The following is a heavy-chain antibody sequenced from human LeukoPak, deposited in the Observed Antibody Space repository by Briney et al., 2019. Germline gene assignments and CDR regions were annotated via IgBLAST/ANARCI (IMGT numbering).Heavy chain of an antibody. CDR3: ARCKVGAKTRGAFDI. V-gene: IGHV3-30-3*01. CDR1: GFTFSSYA. J-gene: IGHJ3*02. CDR2: ISYDGSNK. Sequence: PGRSLRLSCAASGFTFSSYAMHWVRQAPGEGLEWVAVISYDGSNKYYADSVKGRFTISRDNSKNTLYLQMNSLRAEDTAVYYCARCKVGAKTRGAFDIWGQGTMVTVSS. D-gene: IGHD1-26*01.